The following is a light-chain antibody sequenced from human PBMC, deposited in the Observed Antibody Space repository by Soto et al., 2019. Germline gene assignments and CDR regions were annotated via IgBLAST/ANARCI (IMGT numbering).Light chain of an antibody. CDR1: QGISSY. Sequence: DIQLTQSPSFLSASVGDRVTITCRASQGISSYLAWYQQKPGKAPKLLIYAASTLQSGVPSRFSRRGSGTEFTLTISSLQPEDFATYYCQQLNSYPLTFGGGTKVEIK. V-gene: IGKV1-9*01. CDR2: AAS. CDR3: QQLNSYPLT. J-gene: IGKJ4*01.